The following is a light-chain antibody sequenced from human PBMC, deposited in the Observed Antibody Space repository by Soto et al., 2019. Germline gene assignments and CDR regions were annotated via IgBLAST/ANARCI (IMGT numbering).Light chain of an antibody. J-gene: IGKJ1*01. CDR3: QQYHSSPRT. V-gene: IGKV3-20*01. Sequence: EIVLTQSPGTLSLSPGERATLSCRASQSVSSSYLAWYQQKPGQAPRLLIYGASSRATGTPDRFSGSGSGTDFTLTISRLEPEDFAVYYCQQYHSSPRTFGQGTKVDIK. CDR1: QSVSSSY. CDR2: GAS.